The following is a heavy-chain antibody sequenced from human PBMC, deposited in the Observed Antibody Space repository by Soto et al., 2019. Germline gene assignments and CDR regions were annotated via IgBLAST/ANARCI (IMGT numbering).Heavy chain of an antibody. D-gene: IGHD5-12*01. CDR2: ISGSGGST. CDR1: GFTFSSCA. J-gene: IGHJ3*02. CDR3: AKDRTYVGYDYKVPGCALDI. Sequence: PGGSLRLSCAASGFTFSSCAMSWVRQAPGKGLEWVSAISGSGGSTYYADSVKGRFTISRDNSKNTLYLQMNSLRAEDTAVYYCAKDRTYVGYDYKVPGCALDIWGQGTLVTGSS. V-gene: IGHV3-23*01.